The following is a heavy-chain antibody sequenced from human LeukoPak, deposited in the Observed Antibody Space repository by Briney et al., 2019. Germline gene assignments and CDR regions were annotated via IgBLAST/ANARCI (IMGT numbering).Heavy chain of an antibody. CDR2: IYSGGST. V-gene: IGHV3-53*04. CDR1: GFTVSSSSNY. D-gene: IGHD3-10*01. J-gene: IGHJ3*02. Sequence: GGSLRLSCAASGFTVSSSSNYMSWVRQAPGKGLEWVSVIYSGGSTYYADSVKGRFTISRHNSKNTLSLQMNSLRPEDTAVYYCARELLSKRDAFDIWGQGTMVTVSS. CDR3: ARELLSKRDAFDI.